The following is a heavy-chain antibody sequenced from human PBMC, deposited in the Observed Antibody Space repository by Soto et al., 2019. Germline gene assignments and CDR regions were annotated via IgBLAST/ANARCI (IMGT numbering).Heavy chain of an antibody. V-gene: IGHV4-39*01. Sequence: SETLSLTGTVSGGSISSSNYYWGWIRQPPGKGLEWIGSIYYSGSTYYNPSLKSRVTISVDTSKNLFSLKLSSVTAVDTAVYYCRAYDFWSGCLDVWGQRTTVIVCS. CDR3: RAYDFWSGCLDV. J-gene: IGHJ6*02. D-gene: IGHD3-3*01. CDR2: IYYSGST. CDR1: GGSISSSNYY.